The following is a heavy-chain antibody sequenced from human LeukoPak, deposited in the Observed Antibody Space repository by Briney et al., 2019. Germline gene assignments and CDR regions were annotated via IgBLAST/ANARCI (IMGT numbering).Heavy chain of an antibody. CDR3: VKEYFGFAFDY. D-gene: IGHD3-9*01. CDR2: ITSSGDST. CDR1: GFTFSSYA. V-gene: IGHV3-23*01. Sequence: PGGSLRLSCAASGFTFSSYAMSWVRQAPGKGLEWVSDITSSGDSTYYADSVKGRFTISRDNPKNTLYLQMNSPRAEDTAIYSCVKEYFGFAFDYWGQGTVVTVSS. J-gene: IGHJ4*02.